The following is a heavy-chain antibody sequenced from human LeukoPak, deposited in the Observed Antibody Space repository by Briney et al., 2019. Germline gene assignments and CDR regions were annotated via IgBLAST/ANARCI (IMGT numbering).Heavy chain of an antibody. Sequence: GGSLRLSCAASGFIFSSYTMSWVRQAPGKGLEWVSTVGGSGGSTYYADSVKGRFTISRDNSKNTLYLQMNSLRAEDTAVYYCAKDDGDYECDYWGQGTLVTVSS. D-gene: IGHD4-17*01. V-gene: IGHV3-23*01. J-gene: IGHJ4*02. CDR1: GFIFSSYT. CDR3: AKDDGDYECDY. CDR2: VGGSGGST.